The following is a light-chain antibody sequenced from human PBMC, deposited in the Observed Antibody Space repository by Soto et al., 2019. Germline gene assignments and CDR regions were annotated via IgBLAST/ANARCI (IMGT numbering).Light chain of an antibody. CDR2: WAS. Sequence: DIVMTQSPDSLAVSLGERATINCKTSQSVLYSSNNKNYLAWYQQKPGQPPKALIYWASTRESGVPDRFSGSGSGTDFTLTISSLQSEEFAEYHCQQYNNWPQTVGQGTKVDIK. J-gene: IGKJ1*01. CDR1: QSVLYSSNNKNY. CDR3: QQYNNWPQT. V-gene: IGKV4-1*01.